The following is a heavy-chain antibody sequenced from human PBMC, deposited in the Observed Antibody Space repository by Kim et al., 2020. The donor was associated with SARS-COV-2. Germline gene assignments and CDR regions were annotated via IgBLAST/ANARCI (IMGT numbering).Heavy chain of an antibody. CDR3: ARCLGESSSFSFDA. CDR2: IYHRGIT. V-gene: IGHV4-4*02. J-gene: IGHJ5*02. Sequence: SETLSLTCGVSGDSITNINWWTWVRQPPGKGLEWIGEIYHRGITNYNPSLKSRVTMSVDKSKNQFSLRLTSVTAADTAVYFCARCLGESSSFSFDAWGQGTLVTVSS. D-gene: IGHD6-6*01. CDR1: GDSITNINW.